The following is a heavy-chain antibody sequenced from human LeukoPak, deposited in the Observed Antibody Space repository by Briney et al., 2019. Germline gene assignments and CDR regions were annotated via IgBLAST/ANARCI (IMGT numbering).Heavy chain of an antibody. CDR3: AKKGYSYFDH. CDR2: IKSKTDGGTT. V-gene: IGHV3-15*01. CDR1: GFTFSNAW. D-gene: IGHD5-18*01. J-gene: IGHJ4*02. Sequence: PGGSLRLSCAASGFTFSNAWMSWVRQAPGKGLEWVGRIKSKTDGGTTGYAAPVKGRFTISRDDSKNTLYLQMNSLRAEDTAVYYCAKKGYSYFDHWGQGTLVTVSS.